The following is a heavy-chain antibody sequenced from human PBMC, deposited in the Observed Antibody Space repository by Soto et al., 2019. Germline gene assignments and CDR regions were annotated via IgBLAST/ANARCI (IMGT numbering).Heavy chain of an antibody. CDR2: VYYLGRT. V-gene: IGHV4-59*01. CDR1: GGSMSEYF. D-gene: IGHD3-10*01. J-gene: IGHJ4*02. CDR3: AREGYDGSGSPYPAY. Sequence: PSETLSLTCSVSGGSMSEYFWSWIRQSPERGLEWIGYVYYLGRTDYNPSLKSRVTISVDTSKRQFSLRLSSVTAADAAIYYCAREGYDGSGSPYPAYWGPGTQVTVSS.